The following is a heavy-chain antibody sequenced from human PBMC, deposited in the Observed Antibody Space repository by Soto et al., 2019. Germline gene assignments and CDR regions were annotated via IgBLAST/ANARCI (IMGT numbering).Heavy chain of an antibody. CDR1: GYTFTGYY. J-gene: IGHJ6*02. V-gene: IGHV1-2*02. CDR2: INPETGGT. D-gene: IGHD2-21*01. CDR3: ARESLQVISDGMAV. Sequence: QVQLVQSGADVKTPGASVRVSCKAPGYTFTGYYVHWVREAPGQGLEWMGWINPETGGTSYAQKFQGRVTMSRDTSSTTADLEPSRLRFEDAAVYFCARESLQVISDGMAVWAQGVTVTAAS.